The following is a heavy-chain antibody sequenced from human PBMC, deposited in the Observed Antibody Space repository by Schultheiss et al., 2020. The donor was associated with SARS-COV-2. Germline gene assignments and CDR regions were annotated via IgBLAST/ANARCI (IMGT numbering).Heavy chain of an antibody. CDR2: IYTSGST. Sequence: SETLSLTCTVSGGSISSGSYYWSWIRQPAGKGLEWIGRIYTSGSTYYSPSLKSRVTISVDTSKNQFSLKLSSVTAADTAVYYCARGGHPLSNWFDPWGQGTLVTVSS. D-gene: IGHD3-16*01. CDR3: ARGGHPLSNWFDP. CDR1: GGSISSGSYY. V-gene: IGHV4-61*02. J-gene: IGHJ5*02.